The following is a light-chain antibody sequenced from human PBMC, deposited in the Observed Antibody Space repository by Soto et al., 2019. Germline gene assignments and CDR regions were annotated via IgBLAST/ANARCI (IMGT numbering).Light chain of an antibody. J-gene: IGLJ2*01. CDR2: DVI. CDR3: SSYTSSSTLVV. CDR1: SSDVGGYNF. V-gene: IGLV2-14*01. Sequence: QSALTQPASVSGSPGQSITISCTGTSSDVGGYNFVSWYQQHPGKAPKLMIYDVINRPSGVSNRFSGSKSGNTASLTISGLQVEDEADYYCSSYTSSSTLVVLGGGT.